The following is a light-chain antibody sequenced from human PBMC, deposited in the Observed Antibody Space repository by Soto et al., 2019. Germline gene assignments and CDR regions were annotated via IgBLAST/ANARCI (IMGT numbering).Light chain of an antibody. V-gene: IGKV1-39*01. CDR2: VAS. CDR3: QQSYSTPWT. J-gene: IGKJ1*01. Sequence: DIQMTQSPSSLSSSVGDRVSITCRASQSISRYLNWYQQKPGNSPKVLLYVASILQTGVPSRFSGSGSGRDFTLTIRSLQPEDSATYYCQQSYSTPWTFGQGTKVEIK. CDR1: QSISRY.